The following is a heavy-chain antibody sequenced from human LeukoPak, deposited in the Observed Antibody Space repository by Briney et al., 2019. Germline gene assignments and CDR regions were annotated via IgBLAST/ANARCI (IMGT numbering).Heavy chain of an antibody. D-gene: IGHD3-10*01. J-gene: IGHJ5*02. V-gene: IGHV1-69*13. CDR1: GVAFSSYA. CDR3: ARAPFNRISMVRGVIGWFDP. Sequence: SVKVSCKASGVAFSSYAISWVRQAPGQGLEWMGGIIPIFGAANYAQKFQGRVTITADESTSTAYMELSSLRSEDTAVYYCARAPFNRISMVRGVIGWFDPWGQGTLVTVSS. CDR2: IIPIFGAA.